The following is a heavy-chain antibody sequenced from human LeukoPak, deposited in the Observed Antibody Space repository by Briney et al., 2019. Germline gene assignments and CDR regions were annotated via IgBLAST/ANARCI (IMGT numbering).Heavy chain of an antibody. D-gene: IGHD4-17*01. J-gene: IGHJ4*02. CDR2: IYSGGST. CDR3: ARGSTVTTAAFVY. V-gene: IGHV3-53*04. Sequence: TGGSLRLSCAASGFTVSSNYMSWVRQAPGKGLEWVSVIYSGGSTYYADSVKGRFTISRHNSKNTLYLQMNSLRAEDTAVYYCARGSTVTTAAFVYWGQGTLVTVSS. CDR1: GFTVSSNY.